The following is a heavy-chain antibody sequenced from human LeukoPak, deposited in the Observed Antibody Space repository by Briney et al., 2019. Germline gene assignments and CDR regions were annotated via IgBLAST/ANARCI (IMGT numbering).Heavy chain of an antibody. CDR3: AKATGYSYGSGAFDI. CDR2: ISWNSGSI. J-gene: IGHJ3*02. CDR1: GFTFDDYA. Sequence: TGRSLRLSCAASGFTFDDYAMHWVRQAPGKGLEWVSGISWNSGSIGYADSVKGRFTISRDNAKNSLYLQMNSLRAEDMALYYCAKATGYSYGSGAFDIWGQGTMVTVSS. V-gene: IGHV3-9*03. D-gene: IGHD5-18*01.